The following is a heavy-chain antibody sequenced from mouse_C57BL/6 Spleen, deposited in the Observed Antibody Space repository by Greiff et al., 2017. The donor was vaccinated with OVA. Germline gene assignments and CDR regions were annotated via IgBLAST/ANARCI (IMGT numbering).Heavy chain of an antibody. CDR2: ISYDGSN. CDR3: AADRDYYGSSYPSWYFDV. V-gene: IGHV3-6*01. CDR1: GYSITSGYY. J-gene: IGHJ1*03. Sequence: ESGPGLVKPSQSLSLTCSVTGYSITSGYYWNWIRQFPGNKLEWMGYISYDGSNNYNPSLKNRISITRDTSKNQFFLKLNSVTTEDTATYYCAADRDYYGSSYPSWYFDVWGTGTTVTVSS. D-gene: IGHD1-1*01.